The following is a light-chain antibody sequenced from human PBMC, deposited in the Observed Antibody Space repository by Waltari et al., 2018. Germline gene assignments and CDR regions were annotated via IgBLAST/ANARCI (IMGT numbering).Light chain of an antibody. V-gene: IGKV2-30*02. CDR2: RVS. CDR1: ESLVHSDGNTH. J-gene: IGKJ2*01. CDR3: MQGTHWPYT. Sequence: DVVMTQSPPSLPVTLGQPASISCKSSESLVHSDGNTHLNWFQQRPGQSPRRLIYRVSNRDSGVPDRFSGSGSGTDFTLKISRVEAEDIGVYYCMQGTHWPYTFGQGTKLDIK.